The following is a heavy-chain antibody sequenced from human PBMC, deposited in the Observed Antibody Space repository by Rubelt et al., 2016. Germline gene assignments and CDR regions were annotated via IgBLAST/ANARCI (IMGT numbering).Heavy chain of an antibody. CDR2: IIPILGIA. J-gene: IGHJ4*02. CDR3: ARGYFDSTGDFDY. V-gene: IGHV1-69*04. D-gene: IGHD3-22*01. Sequence: QVQLVQSGAEVKKPGSSVKVSCKASGGTFSSYAISWVRQAPGQGLEWMGRIIPILGIANYEQKFQGRVTITADKSTSTAYMELSSLRSDDTAVYYCARGYFDSTGDFDYWGQGTLVTVSS. CDR1: GGTFSSYA.